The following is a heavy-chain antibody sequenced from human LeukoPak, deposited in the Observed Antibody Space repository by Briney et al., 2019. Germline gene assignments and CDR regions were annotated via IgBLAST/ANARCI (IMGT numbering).Heavy chain of an antibody. CDR3: ASRMTYYYDSSGYYDEAFDI. J-gene: IGHJ3*02. CDR1: GGTFSSYA. V-gene: IGHV1-69*04. CDR2: IIPILGIA. Sequence: GSSVKVSCKASGGTFSSYAISWVRQAPGQGLEWMGRIIPILGIANYAQKFQGRVTITADKSSSTAYMELSSLRSEDTAVYYCASRMTYYYDSSGYYDEAFDIWGQGTMVTVSS. D-gene: IGHD3-22*01.